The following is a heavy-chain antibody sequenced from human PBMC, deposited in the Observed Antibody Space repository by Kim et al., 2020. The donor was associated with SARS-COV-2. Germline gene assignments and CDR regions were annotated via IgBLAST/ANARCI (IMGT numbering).Heavy chain of an antibody. D-gene: IGHD4-17*01. J-gene: IGHJ3*02. CDR1: GFTFSSYG. CDR3: ARDAGRYGDNAFDI. CDR2: ISYDGSNK. Sequence: GGSLRLSFAASGFTFSSYGMHWVRQAPGKGLEWVAVISYDGSNKYYADSVKGRFTISRDNSKNTLYLQMNSLRAEDTAVDYCARDAGRYGDNAFDIWG. V-gene: IGHV3-33*05.